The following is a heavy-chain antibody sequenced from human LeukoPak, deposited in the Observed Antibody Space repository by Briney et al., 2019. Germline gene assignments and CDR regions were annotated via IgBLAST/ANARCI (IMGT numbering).Heavy chain of an antibody. Sequence: PGGSLRLSCAASGFTFSSYSMNWVRQAPGKGLEWVSSISSSSSYIYYADSVKGRFTISRDNAKSSLYLQMNSLRAEDTAVYYCARDLWIVAANDAFDIWGQGTMVTVSS. CDR1: GFTFSSYS. J-gene: IGHJ3*02. CDR2: ISSSSSYI. V-gene: IGHV3-21*01. CDR3: ARDLWIVAANDAFDI. D-gene: IGHD6-25*01.